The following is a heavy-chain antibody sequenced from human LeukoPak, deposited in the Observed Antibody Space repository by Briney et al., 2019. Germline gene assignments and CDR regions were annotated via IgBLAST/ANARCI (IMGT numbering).Heavy chain of an antibody. CDR2: IRYDGSNK. J-gene: IGHJ6*03. CDR3: AKESHSSGYLYYYYYYMDV. CDR1: GFTFSSYG. V-gene: IGHV3-30*02. Sequence: GGSLRLSCAASGFTFSSYGMHWVRQAPGKGLEWVAFIRYDGSNKYYADSVKGRFTISRDDSKNTLYLQMNSLRAEDTAVYYCAKESHSSGYLYYYYYYMDVWGKGTTVTISS. D-gene: IGHD3-22*01.